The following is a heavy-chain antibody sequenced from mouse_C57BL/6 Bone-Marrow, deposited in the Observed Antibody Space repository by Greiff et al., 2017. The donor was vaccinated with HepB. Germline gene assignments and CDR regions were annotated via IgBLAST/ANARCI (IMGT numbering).Heavy chain of an antibody. V-gene: IGHV14-2*01. CDR1: GFNIKDYY. CDR3: ALITTVVAPFAY. Sequence: EVQVVESGAELVKPGASVKLSCTASGFNIKDYYMHWVKQRTEQGLEWIGRIDPEDGETKYAPKFQGKATITADTSSNTAYLQLSSLTSEDTAVYYCALITTVVAPFAYWGQGTLVTVSA. CDR2: IDPEDGET. D-gene: IGHD1-1*01. J-gene: IGHJ3*01.